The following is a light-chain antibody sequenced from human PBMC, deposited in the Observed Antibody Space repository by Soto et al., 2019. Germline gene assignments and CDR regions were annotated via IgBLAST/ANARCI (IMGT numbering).Light chain of an antibody. CDR1: QRVLYSSNNKNY. CDR3: QQYYSTPIT. Sequence: DIVMTQSPASLAVSLGERATINCKSSQRVLYSSNNKNYLAWYQQKPGQPPKLLIYWASTRESGVPDRFSGSGSGTDFTLTISSLQAEDVAVYYCQQYYSTPITFGQGTRLEIK. J-gene: IGKJ5*01. V-gene: IGKV4-1*01. CDR2: WAS.